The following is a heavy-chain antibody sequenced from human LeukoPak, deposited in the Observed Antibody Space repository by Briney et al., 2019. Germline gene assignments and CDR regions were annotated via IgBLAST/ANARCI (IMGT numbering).Heavy chain of an antibody. CDR3: RYGDTEYFQH. D-gene: IGHD4-17*01. Sequence: PSETLSLTCAVSGYSISSCYYWGWIRQPPGKGLEWIGSIYHSGSTYYNPSLKSRVTISVDTSKNQFSLKLSSVTAAGTAVYYCRYGDTEYFQHWGQGTLVTVSS. V-gene: IGHV4-38-2*01. J-gene: IGHJ1*01. CDR2: IYHSGST. CDR1: GYSISSCYY.